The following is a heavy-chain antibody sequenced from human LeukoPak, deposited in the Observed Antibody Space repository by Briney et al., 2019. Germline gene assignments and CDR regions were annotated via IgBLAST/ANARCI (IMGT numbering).Heavy chain of an antibody. CDR2: VYYSGAT. J-gene: IGHJ4*02. V-gene: IGHV4-59*08. CDR1: GGSISTYY. CDR3: ARRVAGTGSYCFDH. Sequence: SETLSLTCTVSGGSISTYYWSWIRQPPGKGLEWIGYVYYSGATNYNPSLKSRVTISLDTSKNQFSLRLTSVTAADTAVYYCARRVAGTGSYCFDHWGREPRSPSPQ. D-gene: IGHD3/OR15-3a*01.